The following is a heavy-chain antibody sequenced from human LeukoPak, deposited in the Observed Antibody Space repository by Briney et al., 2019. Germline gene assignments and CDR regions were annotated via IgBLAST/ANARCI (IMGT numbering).Heavy chain of an antibody. D-gene: IGHD2-21*02. CDR2: INHSGST. CDR1: GFTFSTYA. J-gene: IGHJ4*02. V-gene: IGHV4-34*01. CDR3: ASNKYCGGDCYSGDLDY. Sequence: PGGSLRLSCAASGFTFSTYAVNWVRQPPGKGLEWIGEINHSGSTNYNPSLKSRVTISVDTSKNQFSLKLSSVTAADTAVYYCASNKYCGGDCYSGDLDYWGQGTLVTVSS.